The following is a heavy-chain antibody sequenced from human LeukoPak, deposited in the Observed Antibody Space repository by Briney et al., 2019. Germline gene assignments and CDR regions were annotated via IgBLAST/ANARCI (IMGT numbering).Heavy chain of an antibody. CDR1: GFTFSNAW. CDR2: IKSKTDGGTT. Sequence: GGSLRLSCAASGFTFSNAWMSWVRQAPGKGLEWVGRIKSKTDGGTTDYAAPVKGRFTISRDDSKNTLYLQTNSLKTEDTAVYYCTTEYYCGSGSYYNYFDYWGQGTLVTVSS. D-gene: IGHD3-10*01. J-gene: IGHJ4*02. V-gene: IGHV3-15*01. CDR3: TTEYYCGSGSYYNYFDY.